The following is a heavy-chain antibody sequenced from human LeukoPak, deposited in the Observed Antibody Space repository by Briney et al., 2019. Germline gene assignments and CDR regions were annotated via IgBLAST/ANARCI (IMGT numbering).Heavy chain of an antibody. V-gene: IGHV3-48*04. CDR1: GFTFSSYS. CDR3: AREAPQYYFDY. D-gene: IGHD4-11*01. Sequence: GGSLRLSCAASGFTFSSYSMNWVRQAPGKGLEWVSYISSSSSTIYYADSVKGRFTIPRDNAKNSLYLQMNSLGAEDTAVYYCAREAPQYYFDYWGQGTLVTVSS. J-gene: IGHJ4*02. CDR2: ISSSSSTI.